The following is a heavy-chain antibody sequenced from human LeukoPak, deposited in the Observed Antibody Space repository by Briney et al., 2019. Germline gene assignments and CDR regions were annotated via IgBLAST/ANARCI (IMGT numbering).Heavy chain of an antibody. CDR1: GFTFKSYA. Sequence: GGSLRLSCAASGFTFKSYAMSWVRQAPGKGLEWVSAISGSGGNTYYADSVKGRFTISRDNSKNTLYLQMNSLRAEDTAVYYCAKVGTPDGDCSSTSCPQDYWGQGTLVTVSS. J-gene: IGHJ4*02. CDR3: AKVGTPDGDCSSTSCPQDY. CDR2: ISGSGGNT. D-gene: IGHD2-2*01. V-gene: IGHV3-23*01.